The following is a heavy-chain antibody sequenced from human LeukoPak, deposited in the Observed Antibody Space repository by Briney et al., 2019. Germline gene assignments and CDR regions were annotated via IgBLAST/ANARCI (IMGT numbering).Heavy chain of an antibody. CDR2: IRYDGSNK. Sequence: GGSLRLSCAASGFTFSSYGMHWVRQAPGKGLEWVAFIRYDGSNKYYADSVKGRFTISRDNSKNTLYLQMNSLRAEDTAVYYCAEIGIMATITFDYWGQGTLVTVSS. J-gene: IGHJ4*02. CDR3: AEIGIMATITFDY. V-gene: IGHV3-30*02. D-gene: IGHD5-24*01. CDR1: GFTFSSYG.